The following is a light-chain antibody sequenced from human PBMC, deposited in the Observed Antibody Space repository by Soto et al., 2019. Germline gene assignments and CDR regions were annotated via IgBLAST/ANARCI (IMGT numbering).Light chain of an antibody. V-gene: IGLV3-9*01. Sequence: SYELTQPLSVSVALRQTARITCGGNNIGTKDVHWYQQKPGQAPVLVMYRDSHRPSGIPERFSGSHSGNTATLTISRAQAGDEADYYCQVWDSSTGVFGGGTKVTVL. CDR2: RDS. CDR1: NIGTKD. J-gene: IGLJ3*02. CDR3: QVWDSSTGV.